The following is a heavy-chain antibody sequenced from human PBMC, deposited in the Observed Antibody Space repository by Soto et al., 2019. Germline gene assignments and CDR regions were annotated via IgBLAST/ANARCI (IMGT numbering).Heavy chain of an antibody. CDR2: ITSSGRST. CDR1: GFSFSDYY. D-gene: IGHD3-9*01. CDR3: AREVDWGASSSGFEL. Sequence: QVPLVESGGGLVQPGGSLRLSCAASGFSFSDYYMGWIRQAPGKGLEWLSYITSSGRSTYYADSFKGRFTISRDNTKNSVYLQMDSPTAEDTAGYFGAREVDWGASSSGFELWGRGTMVTVSS. V-gene: IGHV3-11*01. J-gene: IGHJ3*01.